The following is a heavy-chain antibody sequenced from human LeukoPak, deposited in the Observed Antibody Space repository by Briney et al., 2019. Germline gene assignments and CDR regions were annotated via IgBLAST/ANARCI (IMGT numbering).Heavy chain of an antibody. J-gene: IGHJ4*02. CDR1: GGSISSYY. Sequence: NPSETLSLTCTVSGGSISSYYWSWIRQPPGKGLEWIGYIYYSGSTNYNPSLKSRVTISVDTSKNQFSLKLSSVTAADTAVYYCAGQRGSYTPYYFDYWGQGTLVTVSS. CDR3: AGQRGSYTPYYFDY. CDR2: IYYSGST. D-gene: IGHD1-26*01. V-gene: IGHV4-59*08.